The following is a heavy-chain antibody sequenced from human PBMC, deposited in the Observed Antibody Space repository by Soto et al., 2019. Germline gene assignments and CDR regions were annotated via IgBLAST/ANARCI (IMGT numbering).Heavy chain of an antibody. CDR2: ISWNSGSI. D-gene: IGHD2-15*01. CDR3: AKDTMSHTPSALPLDY. Sequence: HPGGSLRLSCAASGFTFDNYAMHWVRQAPGKGLERVSGISWNSGSIGYADSVKGRFTISRDNAKNSLYLQMNSLRAEDTALYYCAKDTMSHTPSALPLDYWGQGTLVTVSS. J-gene: IGHJ4*02. CDR1: GFTFDNYA. V-gene: IGHV3-9*01.